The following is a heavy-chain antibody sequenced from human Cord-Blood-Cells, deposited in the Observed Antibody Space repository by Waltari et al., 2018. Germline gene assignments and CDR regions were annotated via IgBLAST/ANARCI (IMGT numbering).Heavy chain of an antibody. J-gene: IGHJ4*02. Sequence: QVQLQESGPGLVKPSETLSLTCAVSGYFISSGYYWGWIRQPPGKGLEWIGSIYHSGSTYYNPSLKSRVTISVDTSKNQFSLKLSSVTAADTAVYYCARVGYSGYWDYWGQGTLVTVSS. CDR3: ARVGYSGYWDY. D-gene: IGHD5-12*01. CDR2: IYHSGST. CDR1: GYFISSGYY. V-gene: IGHV4-38-2*01.